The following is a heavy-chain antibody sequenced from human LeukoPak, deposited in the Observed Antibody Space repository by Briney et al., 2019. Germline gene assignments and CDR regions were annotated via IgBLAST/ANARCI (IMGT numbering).Heavy chain of an antibody. Sequence: GSSVTVSCKASGGTFSSYALHWVRQAPGQRLEWMAWINTCNGNTKYSQKFQGRVNITRDTSATTAYMELSSLRPEDTAVYYCATAMVAFLDYWGRGSLVTVSS. CDR1: GGTFSSYA. CDR3: ATAMVAFLDY. J-gene: IGHJ4*02. V-gene: IGHV1-3*04. CDR2: INTCNGNT. D-gene: IGHD3-10*01.